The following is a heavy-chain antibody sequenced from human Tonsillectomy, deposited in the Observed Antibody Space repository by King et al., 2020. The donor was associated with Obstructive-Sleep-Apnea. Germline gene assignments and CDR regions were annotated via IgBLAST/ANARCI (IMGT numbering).Heavy chain of an antibody. CDR1: GFTFSSYA. V-gene: IGHV3-23*04. CDR3: AKTTRSYYDTSGYWRDAFDI. J-gene: IGHJ3*02. D-gene: IGHD3-22*01. Sequence: VQLVESGGGLVQPGGSLRLSCAASGFTFSSYAMSWVRQAPGKGLEWVSTISGSGGSTYYADSVKGRFTISRDNSENTLYLQMNSLRAEDTAVYYCAKTTRSYYDTSGYWRDAFDIWGQGTMVTVSS. CDR2: ISGSGGST.